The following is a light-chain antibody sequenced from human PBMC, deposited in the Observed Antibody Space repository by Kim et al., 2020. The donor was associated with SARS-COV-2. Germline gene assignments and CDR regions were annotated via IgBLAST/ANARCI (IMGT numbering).Light chain of an antibody. CDR1: TGAVTSGHY. CDR2: VTT. Sequence: QAVVTQEPSMTVSPGGTVTLTCGSSTGAVTSGHYPYWFQQRPGQAPRALIYVTTHKHSWTPARFSGSLLGGKAALTLSGAQPEDEAEYHCLISYSGAYVFGTATKVTVL. CDR3: LISYSGAYV. V-gene: IGLV7-46*01. J-gene: IGLJ1*01.